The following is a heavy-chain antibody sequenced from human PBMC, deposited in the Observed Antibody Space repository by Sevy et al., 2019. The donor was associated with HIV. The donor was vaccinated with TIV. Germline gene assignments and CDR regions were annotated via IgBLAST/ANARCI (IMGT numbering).Heavy chain of an antibody. CDR1: GFTFSSYG. CDR2: ISYDGSDK. V-gene: IGHV3-30*18. CDR3: AKDLLGDYYDSSGVLDY. J-gene: IGHJ4*02. Sequence: GGSLRLSCAASGFTFSSYGMHWVRQAPGKGLEWVAVISYDGSDKFYADSVKGRFTISRDISKNTVYLQMNSLGPEDGAVYYCAKDLLGDYYDSSGVLDYWGQGTLVTVSS. D-gene: IGHD3-22*01.